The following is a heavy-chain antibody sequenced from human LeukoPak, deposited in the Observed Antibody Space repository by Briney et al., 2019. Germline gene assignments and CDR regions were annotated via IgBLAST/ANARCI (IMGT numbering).Heavy chain of an antibody. D-gene: IGHD6-19*01. CDR1: GYTFTSYG. Sequence: ASVKVSCKASGYTFTSYGISWVRQAPGQGLEWMGWISAYNGNTNYAQKLQGRVTMTTDTSTSTAYMELRSLRSDDTAVYYCARDRRSSGEGWFDPWGQGTLVTVSS. CDR2: ISAYNGNT. J-gene: IGHJ5*02. V-gene: IGHV1-18*01. CDR3: ARDRRSSGEGWFDP.